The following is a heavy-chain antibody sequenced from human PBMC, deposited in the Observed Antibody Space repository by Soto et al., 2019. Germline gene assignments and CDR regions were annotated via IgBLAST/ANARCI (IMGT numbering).Heavy chain of an antibody. D-gene: IGHD2-21*02. CDR1: GYTFTSYG. J-gene: IGHJ4*02. CDR3: ARVNCGGDCYRGPLDY. V-gene: IGHV1-18*01. Sequence: QVQLVQSGAEVKKPGASVKVSCKASGYTFTSYGISWVRQAPGQGLEWMGWISAYNGNTNYARKLQGRVTMTTDTSTRTAYMELRSLRSDDTAVYYCARVNCGGDCYRGPLDYWGQGTLVTVAS. CDR2: ISAYNGNT.